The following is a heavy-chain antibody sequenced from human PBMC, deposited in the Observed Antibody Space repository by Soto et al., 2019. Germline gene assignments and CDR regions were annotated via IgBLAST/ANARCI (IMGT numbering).Heavy chain of an antibody. V-gene: IGHV5-51*01. CDR1: GYSFTSYW. CDR2: IYPGDSDT. CDR3: ASRSHYYDSSGYYYFDY. Sequence: PGESLKISCKGSGYSFTSYWIGWVRQMPGKGLEWMGIIYPGDSDTRYSPSFQGQVTISADKSISTAYLQWSSLKASDTAMYYCASRSHYYDSSGYYYFDYWGQGTLVTVSS. D-gene: IGHD3-22*01. J-gene: IGHJ4*02.